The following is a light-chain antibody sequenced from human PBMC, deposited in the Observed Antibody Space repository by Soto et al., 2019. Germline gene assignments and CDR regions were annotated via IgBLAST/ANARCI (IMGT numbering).Light chain of an antibody. V-gene: IGKV3-20*01. CDR1: QSVSSSY. CDR2: GAS. Sequence: EIGLPQSPCTLSLSPGERAALSCSSSQSVSSSYLAWYQQKPGQAPRLLIYGASSRATGIPDRFSGSGSGTDFTLTISRLEPEDFAVYYCQQYGSSPITFGQGTRLEIK. CDR3: QQYGSSPIT. J-gene: IGKJ5*01.